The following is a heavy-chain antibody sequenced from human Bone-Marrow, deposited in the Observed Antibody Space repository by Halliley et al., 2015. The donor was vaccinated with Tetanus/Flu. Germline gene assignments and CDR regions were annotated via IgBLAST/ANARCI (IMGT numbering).Heavy chain of an antibody. CDR2: IYFSGTT. V-gene: IGHV4-4*02. CDR1: GDSIDSAKW. CDR3: ARVGDSGFGAHSYGLDV. Sequence: TLSLTCTVLGDSIDSAKWWHWVRQSPRKGLEWIGEIYFSGTTNYNPSLKTRASISFDKSKNQFSLDLTSVTAADTALYYCARVGDSGFGAHSYGLDVWGQGTPVTGTS. D-gene: IGHD3-16*01. J-gene: IGHJ6*02.